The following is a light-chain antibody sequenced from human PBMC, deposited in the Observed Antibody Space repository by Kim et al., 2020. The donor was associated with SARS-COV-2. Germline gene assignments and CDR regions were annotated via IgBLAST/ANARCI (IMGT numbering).Light chain of an antibody. CDR3: QQAYSFPLT. V-gene: IGKV1-12*01. CDR1: QDISRW. J-gene: IGKJ4*01. Sequence: DIQMTQSPSSVSASVGDRVTITCRASQDISRWLAWYQQKAGKTPKLLIYAASNLQSGVPSRFSGSGSGTDFTLTLNSLQPEDFATYFCQQAYSFPLTFGGGTKVDIK. CDR2: AAS.